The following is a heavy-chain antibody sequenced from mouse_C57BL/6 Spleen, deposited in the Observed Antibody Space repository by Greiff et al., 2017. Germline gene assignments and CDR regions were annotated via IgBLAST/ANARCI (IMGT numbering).Heavy chain of an antibody. CDR1: GYAFSSSW. J-gene: IGHJ2*01. CDR2: ICPGDGDT. CDR3: VRKRDFDY. Sequence: VQLQQSGPELVKPGASVKLSCKASGYAFSSSWMNWVKQRPGKGLEWIGRICPGDGDTNYNGKFKGKATLTADKSSSTAYLQLSSLTSEDSAVYFCVRKRDFDYWGQGTTLTVAA. V-gene: IGHV1-82*01.